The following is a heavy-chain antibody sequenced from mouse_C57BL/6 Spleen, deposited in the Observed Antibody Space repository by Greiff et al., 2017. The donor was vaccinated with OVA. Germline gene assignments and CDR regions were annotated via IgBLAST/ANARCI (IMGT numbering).Heavy chain of an antibody. Sequence: EVMLVESEGGLVQPGSSMKLSCTASGFTFSDYYMAWVRQVPEKGLEWVANINYDGSSTYYLDSLKSRFIISRDNAKNILYLQMSSLKSEDTATYYCARSDGYGAMDYWGQGTSVTVSS. V-gene: IGHV5-16*01. CDR1: GFTFSDYY. CDR2: INYDGSST. CDR3: ARSDGYGAMDY. D-gene: IGHD2-2*01. J-gene: IGHJ4*01.